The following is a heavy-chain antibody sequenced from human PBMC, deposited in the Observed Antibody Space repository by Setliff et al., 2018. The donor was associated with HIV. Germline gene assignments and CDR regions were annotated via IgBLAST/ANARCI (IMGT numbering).Heavy chain of an antibody. CDR1: GYTFNSYA. Sequence: GASVKVSCKASGYTFNSYAMHWVRQAPGQRPEWMGWINTGNGNTRHSQKFHGRVTITRDTPASTAYMELSSLRSEDTAVYYCARGGTYYYDSSGYFIPGKYWGQGSLVTVSS. V-gene: IGHV1-3*04. CDR2: INTGNGNT. J-gene: IGHJ4*02. CDR3: ARGGTYYYDSSGYFIPGKY. D-gene: IGHD3-22*01.